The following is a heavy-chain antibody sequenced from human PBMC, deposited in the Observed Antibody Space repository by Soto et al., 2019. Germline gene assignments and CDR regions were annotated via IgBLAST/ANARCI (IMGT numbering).Heavy chain of an antibody. CDR2: ISGSGGST. CDR1: GFTFSSYA. CDR3: AKVIMVRGPFYYAMDV. D-gene: IGHD3-10*01. J-gene: IGHJ6*02. V-gene: IGHV3-23*01. Sequence: PGGSLRLSCAASGFTFSSYAMSWVRQAPGKGLEWVSAISGSGGSTFYADSVKGRFTISRDNSKNTLYLQMNGLRAEDTAVYYCAKVIMVRGPFYYAMDVWGQGTTVTGSS.